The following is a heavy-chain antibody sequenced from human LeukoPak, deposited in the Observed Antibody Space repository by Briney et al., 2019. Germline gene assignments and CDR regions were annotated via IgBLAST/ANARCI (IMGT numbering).Heavy chain of an antibody. D-gene: IGHD3-3*01. CDR1: GYTFTIYP. V-gene: IGHV7-4-1*02. CDR2: INTNTGNP. J-gene: IGHJ5*02. Sequence: ASVKVSCKASGYTFTIYPISWVRQAPGQGLEWMGWINTNTGNPTYAQGFTGRVVFTLDTSVATAYLQLSSLRAEDTAVYYCAKDSPNDDRWNGYTKVDPWGQGTLVAVSS. CDR3: AKDSPNDDRWNGYTKVDP.